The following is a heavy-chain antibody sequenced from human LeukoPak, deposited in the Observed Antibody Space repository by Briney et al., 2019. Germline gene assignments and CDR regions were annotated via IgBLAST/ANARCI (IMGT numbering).Heavy chain of an antibody. Sequence: SETLSLTCSVSGASISTYYWSWIRQPPGKGLEWIGFVYYSGSTDSTPSLKSRVTISVDVSKNQFSLRLRSVTAADTAVYYCARGRDGYSDWGQGTPVTVSS. CDR2: VYYSGST. D-gene: IGHD5-24*01. J-gene: IGHJ4*02. CDR3: ARGRDGYSD. CDR1: GASISTYY. V-gene: IGHV4-59*01.